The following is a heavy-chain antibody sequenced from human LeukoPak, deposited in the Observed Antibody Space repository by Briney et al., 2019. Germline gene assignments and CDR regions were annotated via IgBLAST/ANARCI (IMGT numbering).Heavy chain of an antibody. CDR1: GFPFINAW. D-gene: IGHD1-26*01. Sequence: GGPLRLSCAASGFPFINAWMAWVRQAPGKGLVWVGRIKAKAHGGPLEYAAPVKGSFTISRDDSKNTLYLQMNSLKTEDTAVYYCTTDGVGVEGATYDNGGQGPLVSVSS. CDR3: TTDGVGVEGATYDN. CDR2: IKAKAHGGPL. V-gene: IGHV3-15*01. J-gene: IGHJ4*02.